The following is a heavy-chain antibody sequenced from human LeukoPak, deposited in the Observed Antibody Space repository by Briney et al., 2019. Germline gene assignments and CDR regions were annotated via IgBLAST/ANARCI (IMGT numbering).Heavy chain of an antibody. CDR2: INPSGGST. CDR1: GYTFTSYG. CDR3: ARGDLGYNSDY. J-gene: IGHJ4*02. D-gene: IGHD5-24*01. Sequence: GASVKVSCKASGYTFTSYGISWVRQAPGQGLEWLGIINPSGGSTTYAQKFQGRVTMTRDTSTSTVYMELSSLRSEDTAVYYCARGDLGYNSDYWGQGTLVTVSS. V-gene: IGHV1-46*01.